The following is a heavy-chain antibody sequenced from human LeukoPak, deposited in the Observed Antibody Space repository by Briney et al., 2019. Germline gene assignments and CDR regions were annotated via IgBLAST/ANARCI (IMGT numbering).Heavy chain of an antibody. Sequence: ASVKVSCKASAYTFTGYYMHWVRQAPGQGLEWMGWINPDSGGTNYAQKFQGRVTMTRDTSISTAYMEVSRLRSDDTAVYYCARDGSGWYGNFDYWGQGTLVTVSS. CDR2: INPDSGGT. CDR1: AYTFTGYY. V-gene: IGHV1-2*02. J-gene: IGHJ4*02. D-gene: IGHD6-19*01. CDR3: ARDGSGWYGNFDY.